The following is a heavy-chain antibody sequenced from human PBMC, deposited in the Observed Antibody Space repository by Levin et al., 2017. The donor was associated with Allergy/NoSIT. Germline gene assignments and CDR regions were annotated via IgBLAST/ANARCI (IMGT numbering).Heavy chain of an antibody. J-gene: IGHJ4*02. CDR3: ARSDDSSGYYLGY. D-gene: IGHD3-22*01. V-gene: IGHV4-34*01. Sequence: SQTLSLPCGVSSGSLNGYFWNWIRQPPGKGLEWVGEISHSGNTDYNPSLKGRVTVSVDRSKNQFSLKLTSVTAADTAVYFCARSDDSSGYYLGYWGQGTPVTVSS. CDR1: SGSLNGYF. CDR2: ISHSGNT.